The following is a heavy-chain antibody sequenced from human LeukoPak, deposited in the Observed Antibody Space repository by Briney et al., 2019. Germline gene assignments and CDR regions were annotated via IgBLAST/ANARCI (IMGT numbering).Heavy chain of an antibody. CDR2: IYYSGST. CDR3: ASAIAARPFDY. D-gene: IGHD6-6*01. Sequence: SETLSLTCTVSGGSISSYYWSWIRQPPGKGLEWIGYIYYSGSTNYNPSLKSRVTISVDTSKNQFSLKLSSVTAADTAVYYCASAIAARPFDYWGQGTLVTVSS. CDR1: GGSISSYY. V-gene: IGHV4-59*01. J-gene: IGHJ4*02.